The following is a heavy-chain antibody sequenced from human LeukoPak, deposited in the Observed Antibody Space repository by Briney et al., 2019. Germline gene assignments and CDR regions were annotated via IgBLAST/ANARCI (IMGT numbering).Heavy chain of an antibody. CDR1: GYSFTSYW. J-gene: IGHJ4*02. Sequence: GESLKISCKGSGYSFTSYWIGWVRQMPGKGLEWMGIIYPGDSDTRYSPSFQGQVTISADRSISTAYLQWSSLKASDTAMYYCAKLEGGEGTGYSSSWLTYYFDYWGQGTLVTVSS. D-gene: IGHD6-13*01. CDR2: IYPGDSDT. CDR3: AKLEGGEGTGYSSSWLTYYFDY. V-gene: IGHV5-51*01.